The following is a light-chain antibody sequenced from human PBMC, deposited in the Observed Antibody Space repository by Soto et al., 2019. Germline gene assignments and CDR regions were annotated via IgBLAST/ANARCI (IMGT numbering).Light chain of an antibody. CDR3: QQHDNLPARA. CDR1: QDISNY. V-gene: IGKV1-33*01. Sequence: DLQMTASPSSLSSPVGDRVPITCRARQDISNYLNWYQQKPGKAPKLLIYDASNLETGVPSRFSGSGSGTDFTFTISSLQPEDIATYYCQQHDNLPARAVGRGTPGDIK. CDR2: DAS. J-gene: IGKJ1*01.